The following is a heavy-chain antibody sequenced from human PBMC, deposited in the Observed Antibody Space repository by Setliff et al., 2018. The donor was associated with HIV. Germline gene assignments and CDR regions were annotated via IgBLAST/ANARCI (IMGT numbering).Heavy chain of an antibody. CDR3: ARQGAAADGFDP. D-gene: IGHD6-13*01. V-gene: IGHV1-2*06. CDR1: GYTFSGYY. Sequence: GASVKVSCKASGYTFSGYYMHWVRQAPGQGLEWMGRINPNSGATNYAQKFQGRVTMTRDTSISTAFMEVCRLTSDDTAVYYCARQGAAADGFDPWGQGTLVTVSS. J-gene: IGHJ5*02. CDR2: INPNSGAT.